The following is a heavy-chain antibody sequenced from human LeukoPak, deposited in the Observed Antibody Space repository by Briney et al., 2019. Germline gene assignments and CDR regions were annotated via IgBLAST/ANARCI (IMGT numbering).Heavy chain of an antibody. D-gene: IGHD3-3*01. CDR1: GFTFSSYS. CDR2: ISSSSSTI. CDR3: ARDSTYYDFWSGYLY. J-gene: IGHJ4*02. V-gene: IGHV3-48*04. Sequence: GSLRLSCAASGFTFSSYSMNWVRQAPGKGLEWVSYISSSSSTIYYADSVKGRFTISRDNAKNSLYLQMNSLRAEDTAVYYCARDSTYYDFWSGYLYWGQGTLVTVSS.